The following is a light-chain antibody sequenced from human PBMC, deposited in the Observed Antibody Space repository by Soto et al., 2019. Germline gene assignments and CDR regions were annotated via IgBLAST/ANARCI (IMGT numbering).Light chain of an antibody. J-gene: IGKJ1*01. Sequence: EIVLTQSPATLTLSPGERATLSCRASQSVGTYVSWFQQKPGHPPRLLISGASNRAAGIPARFSGSGSGTDFSLTISGLEPEDLAVYYCQQNSNLQATFGQGTKVEIK. CDR1: QSVGTY. CDR3: QQNSNLQAT. V-gene: IGKV3-11*01. CDR2: GAS.